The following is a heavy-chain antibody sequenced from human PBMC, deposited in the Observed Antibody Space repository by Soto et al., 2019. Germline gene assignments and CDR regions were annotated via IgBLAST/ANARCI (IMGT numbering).Heavy chain of an antibody. CDR2: VNPHSGAT. D-gene: IGHD1-26*01. CDR1: GYTFTAYY. CDR3: GRPPNPWEPYAFHL. V-gene: IGHV1-2*04. J-gene: IGHJ3*01. Sequence: QEQLVQSGAEVKKPGASVRVSCKASGYTFTAYYVHWLRQAPGQGLEWMGRVNPHSGATVIAQRFLGSVTLTTDTSINTAYMELTSLTYDDTAHYYCGRPPNPWEPYAFHLWGRGTLVTVSS.